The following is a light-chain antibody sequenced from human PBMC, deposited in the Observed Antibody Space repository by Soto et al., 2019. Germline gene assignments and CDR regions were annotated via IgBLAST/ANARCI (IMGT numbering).Light chain of an antibody. CDR3: QQYSGSPPLT. V-gene: IGKV3-20*01. CDR2: GAS. CDR1: QSISSSY. J-gene: IGKJ4*01. Sequence: ENVLTQSPGTLSLSPGERATLSCRASQSISSSYLAWYQQKPGRPPRLLIYGASNRATGIPDRFSGSGSGTEFILTISRLEPEDFAVYYCQQYSGSPPLTFGGGTKVEIK.